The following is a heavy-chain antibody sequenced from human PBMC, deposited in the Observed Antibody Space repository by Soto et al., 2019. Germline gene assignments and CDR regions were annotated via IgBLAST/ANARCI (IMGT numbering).Heavy chain of an antibody. Sequence: QVQLVQSGAEVKKPGSSVKVSCKDSGGTFSTYSMFWVRQAPGQGLEWMGRIIPMLGVRNYAQRFQDRVTIIAYKSPATVHMELSSPRSAGTALYYCTIGSWSGAVFVIWGQGTMVTVSS. CDR1: GGTFSTYS. CDR3: TIGSWSGAVFVI. CDR2: IIPMLGVR. J-gene: IGHJ3*01. V-gene: IGHV1-69*02. D-gene: IGHD6-19*01.